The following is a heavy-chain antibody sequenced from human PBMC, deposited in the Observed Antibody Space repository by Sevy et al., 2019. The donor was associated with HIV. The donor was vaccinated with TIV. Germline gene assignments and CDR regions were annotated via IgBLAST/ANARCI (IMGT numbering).Heavy chain of an antibody. CDR3: VNEVSEYSYSDY. Sequence: GGSLRLSCAASGFTFSNYAMSWVRQTPGKGLEWVSAISGSAHRTYYTDSVKGRFTISRDNSKNMLFLQMNSLRAEDTAAYYCVNEVSEYSYSDYWGQGTLVTVSS. CDR1: GFTFSNYA. J-gene: IGHJ4*02. D-gene: IGHD5-18*01. V-gene: IGHV3-23*01. CDR2: ISGSAHRT.